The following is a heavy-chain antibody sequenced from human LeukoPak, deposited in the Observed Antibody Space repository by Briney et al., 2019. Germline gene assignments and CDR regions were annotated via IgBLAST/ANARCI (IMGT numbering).Heavy chain of an antibody. CDR2: ISYSGST. D-gene: IGHD1-26*01. CDR3: ARALSYSGRSDI. J-gene: IGHJ3*02. CDR1: GGSISSYY. V-gene: IGHV4-59*01. Sequence: SETLSLTCTVSGGSISSYYWSWIRQPPGKGLEWIGYISYSGSTNYNPSLKSRVTISVDTSKNQFSLELTSVTAADTAVYFCARALSYSGRSDIWGQGTVVTVSS.